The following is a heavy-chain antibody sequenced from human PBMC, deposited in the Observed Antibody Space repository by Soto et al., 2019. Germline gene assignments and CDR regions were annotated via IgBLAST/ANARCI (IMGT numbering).Heavy chain of an antibody. Sequence: EVQVVESGGGLVQPGESLRLSCAASGFPFTPFWMHWVRQAPGKGLVWLSHINSDGSTKVYADSVKGRFTISRDNAKNALYLQMNSLKAQDTAVYYCVRDRGSTDSFNVWGRGTMVTVSS. CDR2: INSDGSTK. CDR3: VRDRGSTDSFNV. D-gene: IGHD3-16*01. CDR1: GFPFTPFW. J-gene: IGHJ3*01. V-gene: IGHV3-74*01.